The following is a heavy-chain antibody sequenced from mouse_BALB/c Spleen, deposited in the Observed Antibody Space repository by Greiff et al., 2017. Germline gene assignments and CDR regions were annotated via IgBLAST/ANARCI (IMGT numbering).Heavy chain of an antibody. D-gene: IGHD2-1*01. CDR1: GFTFSSYT. CDR3: ARCYYGYAMDY. V-gene: IGHV5-12-2*01. Sequence: EVHLVESGGGLVQPGGSLKLSCAASGFTFSSYTMSWVRQTPEKRLEWVAYISNGGGSTYYPDTVKGRFTISRDNAKNTLYLQMSSLKSEDTAMYYCARCYYGYAMDYWGQGTSVTVSS. CDR2: ISNGGGST. J-gene: IGHJ4*01.